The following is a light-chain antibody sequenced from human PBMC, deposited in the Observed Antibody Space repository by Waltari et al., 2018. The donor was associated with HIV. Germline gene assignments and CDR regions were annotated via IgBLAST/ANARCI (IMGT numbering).Light chain of an antibody. V-gene: IGKV3-20*01. Sequence: EIVLTQSTGTLSLSPGERATLSCRASQSVTGSHLAWYQQRPGQPPRLLVYGASSRATGIPDRFSGSGSGTDFTLTITRLEPEDFAVYYCHQYAGLPRTFGQGTKLEIK. J-gene: IGKJ2*01. CDR1: QSVTGSH. CDR2: GAS. CDR3: HQYAGLPRT.